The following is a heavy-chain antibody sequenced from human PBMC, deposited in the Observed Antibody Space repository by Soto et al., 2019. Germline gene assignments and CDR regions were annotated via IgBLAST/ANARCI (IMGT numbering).Heavy chain of an antibody. D-gene: IGHD6-19*01. CDR2: ISSSGSTI. V-gene: IGHV3-11*01. Sequence: GGSLRLSCAASGFTFSDYYMSWIRQAPGKGLEWVSYISSSGSTIYYADSVKGRFTISRDNAKNSLYLQMNSLRAEDKAVYCCARGSVAGIDAFDIWGQGTMVTVSS. CDR1: GFTFSDYY. J-gene: IGHJ3*02. CDR3: ARGSVAGIDAFDI.